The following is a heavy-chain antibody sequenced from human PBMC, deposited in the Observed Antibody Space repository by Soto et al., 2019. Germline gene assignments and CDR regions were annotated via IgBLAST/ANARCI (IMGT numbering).Heavy chain of an antibody. V-gene: IGHV3-74*01. Sequence: GGSLRLSCAASGFTFSSYWMHWVRQAPGKGLVWVSRINSDGSSTSYADSVKGRFTISRDNAKNTLYLQMNSLRADDTAVYYCARDAPFINQARFDYWGQGTLVTVSS. CDR1: GFTFSSYW. D-gene: IGHD2-2*01. CDR2: INSDGSST. J-gene: IGHJ4*02. CDR3: ARDAPFINQARFDY.